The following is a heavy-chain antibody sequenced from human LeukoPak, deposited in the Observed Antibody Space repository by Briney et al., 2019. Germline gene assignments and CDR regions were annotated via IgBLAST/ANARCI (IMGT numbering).Heavy chain of an antibody. Sequence: GGSLRLSCAASGFTFSSYWMHWVRQAPGRGLVWVSRISTDGSSTTYADSVKGRFTISRDNAKDTLYLQMNSLRAEDTAVYYCAKAAPLTGTTFGWDYWGQGTLVTVSS. V-gene: IGHV3-74*01. CDR2: ISTDGSST. CDR3: AKAAPLTGTTFGWDY. CDR1: GFTFSSYW. J-gene: IGHJ4*02. D-gene: IGHD1-20*01.